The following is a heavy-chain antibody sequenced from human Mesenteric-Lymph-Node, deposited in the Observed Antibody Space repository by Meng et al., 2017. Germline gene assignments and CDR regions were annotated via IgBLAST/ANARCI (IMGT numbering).Heavy chain of an antibody. D-gene: IGHD4-11*01. V-gene: IGHV5-51*01. Sequence: GGSLRLSCKTSGYSFTTYWIGWVRQMPGKGLEWMGLIYPGDSDTRYSPSFQGQVTISADKSISTVYLQWSSLKASDTAMYYCAKVYSDFFDYWGQGTLVTVSS. CDR1: GYSFTTYW. CDR3: AKVYSDFFDY. J-gene: IGHJ4*02. CDR2: IYPGDSDT.